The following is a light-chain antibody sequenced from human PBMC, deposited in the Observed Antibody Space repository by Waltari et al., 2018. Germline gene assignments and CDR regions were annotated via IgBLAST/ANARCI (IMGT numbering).Light chain of an antibody. V-gene: IGLV3-1*01. Sequence: SYELTQPPSVSVSPGQTASITCSGDKLGDKYVCWYQQKPGQPPVLVIYQDNKRPSGIPGRCSGSNSGNTATLTISGTQAMDEADYYCQTWDSSTVVFGGGTKLTVL. J-gene: IGLJ2*01. CDR1: KLGDKY. CDR2: QDN. CDR3: QTWDSSTVV.